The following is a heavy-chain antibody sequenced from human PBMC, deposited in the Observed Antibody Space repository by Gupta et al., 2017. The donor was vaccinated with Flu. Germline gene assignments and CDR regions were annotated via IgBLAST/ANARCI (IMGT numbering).Heavy chain of an antibody. CDR2: INHSGST. CDR1: GGSFSGSY. CDR3: ARAPHRYCSSTSCHPPRRYYYYMDV. V-gene: IGHV4-34*01. J-gene: IGHJ6*03. Sequence: QVQLQQWGAGLLKPSETLSLTCAVYGGSFSGSYWSWIRQPPGKGLEWIGEINHSGSTNYNPSLKSRVTISVDTSKNQFSLKLSSVTAADTAVYYCARAPHRYCSSTSCHPPRRYYYYMDVWGKGTTVTVSS. D-gene: IGHD2-2*01.